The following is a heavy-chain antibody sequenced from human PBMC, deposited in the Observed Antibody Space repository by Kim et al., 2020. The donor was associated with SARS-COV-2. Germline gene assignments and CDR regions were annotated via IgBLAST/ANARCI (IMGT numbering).Heavy chain of an antibody. CDR3: ARWAGTYYYGSGSYYSAYYYYGMDV. D-gene: IGHD3-10*01. CDR2: INTNTGNP. V-gene: IGHV7-4-1*02. Sequence: ASVKVSCKASGYTFTSYAMNWVRQAPGQGLEWMGWINTNTGNPTYAQGFTGRFVFSLDTSVSTAYLQISSLKAEDTAVYYCARWAGTYYYGSGSYYSAYYYYGMDVWGQGTTVTVSS. J-gene: IGHJ6*02. CDR1: GYTFTSYA.